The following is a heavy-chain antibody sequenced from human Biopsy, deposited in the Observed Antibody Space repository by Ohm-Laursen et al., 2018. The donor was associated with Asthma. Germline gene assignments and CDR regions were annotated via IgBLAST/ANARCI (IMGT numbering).Heavy chain of an antibody. CDR3: ARPITGTRNAFDI. CDR2: IYDSGST. V-gene: IGHV4-31*03. Sequence: TLSLTCSVSGGSISSDGYYWSWIRQHPGKGLEWIGYIYDSGSTYYNPSLKSRLTIAVDPSKNQFSLKVTSVTAADTAVYYCARPITGTRNAFDIWGQGTMVTVSS. D-gene: IGHD1-20*01. CDR1: GGSISSDGYY. J-gene: IGHJ3*02.